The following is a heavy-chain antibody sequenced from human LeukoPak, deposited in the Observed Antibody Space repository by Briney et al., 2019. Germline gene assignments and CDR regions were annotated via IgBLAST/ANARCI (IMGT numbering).Heavy chain of an antibody. D-gene: IGHD2-21*01. CDR2: INAGNGDT. J-gene: IGHJ4*02. Sequence: ASVKVSCKASGYTFTMYVVHWVRQAPGQRPESMGWINAGNGDTKYSQNFQDRVTITRDTSANTAYMELSSLTSEDTALYYCARDDCGDTCYPGGYWGQGTLVTVSS. CDR1: GYTFTMYV. CDR3: ARDDCGDTCYPGGY. V-gene: IGHV1-3*01.